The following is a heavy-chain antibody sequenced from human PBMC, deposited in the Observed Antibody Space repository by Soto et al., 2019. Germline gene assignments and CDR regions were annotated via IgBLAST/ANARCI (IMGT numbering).Heavy chain of an antibody. D-gene: IGHD2-15*01. CDR2: ISPSSGHI. CDR1: GFTFSSCT. J-gene: IGHJ6*02. Sequence: EVHLVESGGGRVKPGGSLRLSCAVSGFTFSSCTMNWVRRAPGQGLEWVSSISPSSGHIDNAASVKGRCTISRDNAKNSLFLQRNSLSGEDTDVYYFSGCSGVACPTDYGMAGWGHGTTVTVSS. CDR3: SGCSGVACPTDYGMAG. V-gene: IGHV3-21*06.